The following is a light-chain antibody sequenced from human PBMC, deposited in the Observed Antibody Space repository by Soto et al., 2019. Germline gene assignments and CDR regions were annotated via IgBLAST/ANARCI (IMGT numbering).Light chain of an antibody. Sequence: IVLTQSPGTLSLSPGVGATLSCTSSQSVRSTTLAWYQQKPGQAPRLLMYGASTRATAIADKFSGGGSGREFTLPISRMEHEEFAVSYCQHYGSSAPLTFGQGTRLEIK. CDR1: QSVRSTT. CDR2: GAS. CDR3: QHYGSSAPLT. J-gene: IGKJ5*01. V-gene: IGKV3-20*01.